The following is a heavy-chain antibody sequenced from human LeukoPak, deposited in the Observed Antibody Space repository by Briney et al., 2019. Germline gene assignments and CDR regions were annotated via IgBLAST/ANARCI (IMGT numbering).Heavy chain of an antibody. Sequence: AGGSLRLSCAASGFTFSSYWMSWVRQAPGEGLEWVANIKQDGTEKYYMDSVKGRFSISRDNAKNSLYLQMNAVRAEDTAVYYCARDVRPDYWGQGTLVTVST. J-gene: IGHJ4*02. CDR1: GFTFSSYW. CDR3: ARDVRPDY. CDR2: IKQDGTEK. V-gene: IGHV3-7*04. D-gene: IGHD6-6*01.